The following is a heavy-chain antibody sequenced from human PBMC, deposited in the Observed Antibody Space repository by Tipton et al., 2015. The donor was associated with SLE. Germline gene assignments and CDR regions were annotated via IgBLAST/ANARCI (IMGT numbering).Heavy chain of an antibody. V-gene: IGHV4-59*01. CDR2: IDYSGST. CDR1: GASISDYY. Sequence: LRLSCTVSGASISDYYWTWIRQFPGKGLEWIGYIDYSGSTNYNPPLKSRLTISGDTSKNQFSLHLTSVTAADTAIYYCARSREGLADHWGQGTLVTVSS. CDR3: ARSREGLADH. J-gene: IGHJ4*02.